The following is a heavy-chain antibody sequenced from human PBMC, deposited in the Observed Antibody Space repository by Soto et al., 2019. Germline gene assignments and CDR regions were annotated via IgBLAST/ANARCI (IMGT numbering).Heavy chain of an antibody. Sequence: SETLSLTCTVSGGSISSYYWSWIRQPPGKGLEWIGYIYYSGSTNYNPSLKSRVTISVDTSKNQFSLKPSSVTAADTAVYYCARRVNSGYQEYYFDYWGQGTLVTVSS. J-gene: IGHJ4*02. CDR3: ARRVNSGYQEYYFDY. V-gene: IGHV4-59*08. CDR2: IYYSGST. CDR1: GGSISSYY. D-gene: IGHD5-12*01.